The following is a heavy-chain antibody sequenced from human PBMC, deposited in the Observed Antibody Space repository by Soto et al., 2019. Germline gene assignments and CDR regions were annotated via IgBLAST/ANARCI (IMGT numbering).Heavy chain of an antibody. CDR2: IYNSGNT. D-gene: IGHD2-21*02. J-gene: IGHJ5*02. CDR3: ARGSDGVWNWFDP. Sequence: SETLSLTCAVSGGSVSSGFYSWSWIRQPPGQGLEWIGYIYNSGNTYYNPSLMSRVTISVDRSQNHFSLKLTSVTAADTAVYYCARGSDGVWNWFDPWGQGTQVTVSS. CDR1: GGSVSSGFYS. V-gene: IGHV4-30-2*01.